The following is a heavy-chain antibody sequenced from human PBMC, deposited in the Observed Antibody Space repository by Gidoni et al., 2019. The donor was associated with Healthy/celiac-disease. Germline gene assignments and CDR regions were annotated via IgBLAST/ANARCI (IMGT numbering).Heavy chain of an antibody. CDR3: ARDTRDRITMVRGVGYFDL. J-gene: IGHJ2*01. D-gene: IGHD3-10*01. V-gene: IGHV4-4*02. CDR1: GGSISSRNW. Sequence: QVQLQESGPGLVKPSGTLSLTCAVSGGSISSRNWWSWVRQPPGKGLEWIGEIYHSGSTNYNPSLKSRVTIAVDKSKNQFSLKLSSVTAADTAVYYCARDTRDRITMVRGVGYFDLWGRGTLVTVSS. CDR2: IYHSGST.